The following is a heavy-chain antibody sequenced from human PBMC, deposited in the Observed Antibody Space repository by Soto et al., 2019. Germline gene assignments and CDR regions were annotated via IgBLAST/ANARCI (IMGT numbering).Heavy chain of an antibody. CDR1: GGTFSSYA. CDR3: ARDRSGYCSGGSCYSDYYYGMDV. V-gene: IGHV1-69*01. Sequence: QVQLVQSGAEVKKPGSSVKVSCKASGGTFSSYAISWVRQAPGQGLEWMGGIIPIFGTANYVQKFQGRVTITADESTSTAYMELSSLRSEDTAVYYCARDRSGYCSGGSCYSDYYYGMDVWGQGTTVTVSS. CDR2: IIPIFGTA. D-gene: IGHD2-15*01. J-gene: IGHJ6*02.